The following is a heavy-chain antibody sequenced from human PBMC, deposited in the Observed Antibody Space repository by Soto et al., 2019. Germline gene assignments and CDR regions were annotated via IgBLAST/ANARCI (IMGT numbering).Heavy chain of an antibody. CDR3: ARDDILTATSTYYYYMDV. V-gene: IGHV3-7*01. CDR1: GFTFSSYW. CDR2: IKQDGSEK. Sequence: HPGGSLRLSCAASGFTFSSYWMSWVRQAPGKGLEWVANIKQDGSEKYYVDSVKGRFTISRDNAKNSLYLQMNSLRAEDTAVYYCARDDILTATSTYYYYMDVWGKGTTVTVSS. J-gene: IGHJ6*03. D-gene: IGHD3-9*01.